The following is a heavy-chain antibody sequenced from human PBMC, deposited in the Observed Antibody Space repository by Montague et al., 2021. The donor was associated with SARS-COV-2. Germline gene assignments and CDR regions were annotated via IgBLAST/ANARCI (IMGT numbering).Heavy chain of an antibody. J-gene: IGHJ4*02. Sequence: SETLSLTCAVSGGSISSSNWWSWVRQPPGKGLEWIGEIYHSGNTNYNPSLQSRFTISVDKSKNQFSLRLSSVTAADTAVYYCARFSIPGAHRFDYWGQGTLVTVSS. CDR3: ARFSIPGAHRFDY. CDR2: IYHSGNT. D-gene: IGHD3-10*01. V-gene: IGHV4-4*02. CDR1: GGSISSSNW.